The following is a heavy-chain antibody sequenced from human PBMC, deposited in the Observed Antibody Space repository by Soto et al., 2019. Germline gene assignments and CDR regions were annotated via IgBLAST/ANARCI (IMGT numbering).Heavy chain of an antibody. CDR3: TKDDGYNDSTYYHYFGMDV. J-gene: IGHJ6*02. V-gene: IGHV3-30*18. D-gene: IGHD5-12*01. CDR1: GFTLSGYY. CDR2: ISYDGSTE. Sequence: EGTLRLSCAVSGFTLSGYYMHWVRQAPGKGLEWVGVISYDGSTEYYADSVKGRFTISRDNSANRLFLQMNSLRPEDTAVYYCTKDDGYNDSTYYHYFGMDVWGQGTAVTVSS.